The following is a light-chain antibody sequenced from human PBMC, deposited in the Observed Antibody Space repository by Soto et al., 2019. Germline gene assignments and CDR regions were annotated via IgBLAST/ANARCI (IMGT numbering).Light chain of an antibody. CDR2: GAS. Sequence: EIVMTQSPATLSVSPGERATLSCRASQSVSSNLAWYQQKPGQAPRLLIYGASTRATGIPARFSGSGSGTGFTLTISSLQSEDFEVYYCQQYNNWPLTFGRGTKVDI. CDR1: QSVSSN. CDR3: QQYNNWPLT. V-gene: IGKV3-15*01. J-gene: IGKJ4*01.